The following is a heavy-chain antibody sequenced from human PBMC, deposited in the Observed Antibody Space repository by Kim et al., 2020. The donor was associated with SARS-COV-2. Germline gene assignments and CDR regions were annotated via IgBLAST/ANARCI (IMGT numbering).Heavy chain of an antibody. D-gene: IGHD5-18*01. J-gene: IGHJ5*02. V-gene: IGHV3-30*02. Sequence: DHGKGRFTISRDNSKNTLYLQMNSLRGEDTAVYYCAKDLAGVQLWLSGFDPWGQGTLVTVSS. CDR3: AKDLAGVQLWLSGFDP.